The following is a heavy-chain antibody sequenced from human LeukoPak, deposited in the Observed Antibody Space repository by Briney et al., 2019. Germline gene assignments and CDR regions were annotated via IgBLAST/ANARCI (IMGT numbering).Heavy chain of an antibody. CDR2: IDYSGGT. Sequence: SETLSLTCTISGGSIRSVSDYWGWIRQPPGKGLEWIGSIDYSGGTYYNPSLKSRVSISGDTSKNQFSLKLRSVTAADTALYYCARQKHYLPRYFFDYWGRGSLVSVSS. D-gene: IGHD3-10*01. CDR1: GGSIRSVSDY. J-gene: IGHJ4*02. V-gene: IGHV4-39*01. CDR3: ARQKHYLPRYFFDY.